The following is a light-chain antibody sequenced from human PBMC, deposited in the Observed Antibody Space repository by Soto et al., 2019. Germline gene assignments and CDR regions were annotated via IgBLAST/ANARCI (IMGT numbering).Light chain of an antibody. CDR1: NSNIGAGYD. CDR3: QSHDSSLNSWV. Sequence: QSVLTQPPSMSGAPGQRVTISCTGSNSNIGAGYDVHWYQLLPGTAPKLLIYGNTNRPSGVPDRFSGSKSGTSASLAITGLRAEDEADYYCQSHDSSLNSWVFGGGTKLTVL. J-gene: IGLJ3*02. V-gene: IGLV1-40*01. CDR2: GNT.